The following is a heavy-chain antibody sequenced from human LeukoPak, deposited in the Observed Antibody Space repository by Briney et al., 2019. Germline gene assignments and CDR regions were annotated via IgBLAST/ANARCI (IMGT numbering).Heavy chain of an antibody. Sequence: PSETLSLTCTVSGGSINSYYWSWIRQPPGKGLEGIGYSYTSGNTNYNPSLKSRVTISVDTSKNQLSLKVSSVTAADTAVYYCAAGYSYGNFDFWGQGTLVTVSS. CDR3: AAGYSYGNFDF. D-gene: IGHD5-18*01. J-gene: IGHJ4*02. V-gene: IGHV4-4*09. CDR2: SYTSGNT. CDR1: GGSINSYY.